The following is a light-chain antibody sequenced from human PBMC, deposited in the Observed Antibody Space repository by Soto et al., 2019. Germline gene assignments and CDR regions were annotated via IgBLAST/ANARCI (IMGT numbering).Light chain of an antibody. CDR1: QSVSNT. Sequence: EIVMTQSPATLSVSPGERATLSCRASQSVSNTLAWYQQKPGQAPRLLIYDASTRATGIPARFSGSGSGTEFTLTISSLQSEDFAVYYCQQYNEWPLTFGGGTKVEIK. J-gene: IGKJ4*01. CDR3: QQYNEWPLT. V-gene: IGKV3D-15*01. CDR2: DAS.